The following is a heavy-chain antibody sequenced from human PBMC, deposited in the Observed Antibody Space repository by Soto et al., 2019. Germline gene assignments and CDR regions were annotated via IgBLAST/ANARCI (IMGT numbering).Heavy chain of an antibody. CDR1: GGSISNDDYY. D-gene: IGHD2-15*01. J-gene: IGHJ4*02. Sequence: QVQLQESGPGLVKPSQTLSLTCSVSGGSISNDDYYWSWIRQSPGKGLEWIAHIHHSGSAHYNPSLTGRMIISLDTSKSQFSLNLTSVTAADTAIYYCSRLGYCSGGSCHNYWGQGTLVTVSS. CDR2: IHHSGSA. CDR3: SRLGYCSGGSCHNY. V-gene: IGHV4-30-4*01.